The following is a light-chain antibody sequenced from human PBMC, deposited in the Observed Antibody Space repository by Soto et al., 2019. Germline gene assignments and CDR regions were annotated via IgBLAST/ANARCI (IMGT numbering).Light chain of an antibody. Sequence: DIPMTQSPSTLAASVGDTVTMTCRSSSKWLAWYQKKPGKAPKLLIYDVSNLERGVPPRFSGSTSGVESTLTITGLQPDDLGTYYCQHTTDFTFGQGTKVEIK. CDR1: SSKW. V-gene: IGKV1-5*01. CDR3: QHTTDFT. J-gene: IGKJ2*01. CDR2: DVS.